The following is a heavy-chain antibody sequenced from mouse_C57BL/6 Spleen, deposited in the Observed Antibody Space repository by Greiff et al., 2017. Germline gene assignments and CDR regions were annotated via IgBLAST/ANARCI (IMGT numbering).Heavy chain of an antibody. CDR3: AILYDRFAY. J-gene: IGHJ3*01. V-gene: IGHV1-18*01. CDR1: GYTFTDYN. D-gene: IGHD2-3*01. Sequence: EVQLQQSGPELVKPGASVKIPCKASGYTFTDYNMDWVKQSHGKSLEWIGDINPNNGGTIYNQKFKGKATLTVDKSSSTAYMELRSLTSEDTAVYYCAILYDRFAYWGQGTLVTVSA. CDR2: INPNNGGT.